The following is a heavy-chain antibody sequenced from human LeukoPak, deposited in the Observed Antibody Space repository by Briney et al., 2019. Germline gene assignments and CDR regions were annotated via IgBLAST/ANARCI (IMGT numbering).Heavy chain of an antibody. CDR2: INHSGST. CDR1: GGSFSGYY. Sequence: SETLSLTCAVYGGSFSGYYWSWIRQPPGKGLEWIGEINHSGSTNYNPSLKSRVTISVDTSKNQFSLKLNSVTAADTAMYYCARGAGRIAVAGTRYYFDYWGQGTLVTVSS. D-gene: IGHD6-19*01. J-gene: IGHJ4*02. CDR3: ARGAGRIAVAGTRYYFDY. V-gene: IGHV4-34*01.